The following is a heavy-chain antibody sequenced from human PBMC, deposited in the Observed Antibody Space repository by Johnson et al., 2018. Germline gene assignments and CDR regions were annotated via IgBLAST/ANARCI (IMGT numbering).Heavy chain of an antibody. Sequence: VQLVESGGGLVQPGGSLRLSCAASGFTFSYYNMNWVRQAPGKGLEWVSYITTSSGTMYYADSVKGRFTISRDNAKNSLSLQMDSLRDEDTAGYYCARATLPYGLVGMEVWGQGTTVTVSS. D-gene: IGHD2-15*01. CDR2: ITTSSGTM. V-gene: IGHV3-48*02. J-gene: IGHJ6*02. CDR3: ARATLPYGLVGMEV. CDR1: GFTFSYYN.